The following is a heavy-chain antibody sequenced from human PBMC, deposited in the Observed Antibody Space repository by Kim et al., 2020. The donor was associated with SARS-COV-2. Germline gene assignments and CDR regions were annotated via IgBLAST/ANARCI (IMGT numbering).Heavy chain of an antibody. J-gene: IGHJ6*02. CDR1: GFTLSNYS. CDR2: ISSAGTYI. CDR3: ARESGYRGVTEDYYYGMDV. Sequence: GGSLRLSCVVSGFTLSNYSINWVRQPPGKGLEWVSSISSAGTYINYADSVTGRFTISRDNAKNSLFLQLDSLRAEDTGVYYCARESGYRGVTEDYYYGMDVWGRGTTVTVSS. V-gene: IGHV3-21*01. D-gene: IGHD1-26*01.